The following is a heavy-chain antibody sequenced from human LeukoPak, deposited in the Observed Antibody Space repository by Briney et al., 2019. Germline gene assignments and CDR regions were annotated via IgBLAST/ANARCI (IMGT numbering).Heavy chain of an antibody. CDR3: AKVLTSDSSGYCDY. Sequence: GGSLRLSCAASGFTFSSYAMHWVRQAPGKGLEYVSAISSNGGSTYYANSVKGRFTISRDNSKNTLYLQMNSLRAEDTAVYYCAKVLTSDSSGYCDYWGQGTLVTVSS. D-gene: IGHD3-22*01. J-gene: IGHJ4*02. CDR2: ISSNGGST. CDR1: GFTFSSYA. V-gene: IGHV3-64*01.